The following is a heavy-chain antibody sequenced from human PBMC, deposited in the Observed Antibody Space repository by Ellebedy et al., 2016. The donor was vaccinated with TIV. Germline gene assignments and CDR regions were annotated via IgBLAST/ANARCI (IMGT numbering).Heavy chain of an antibody. CDR3: ARRGGIAVAGAALDI. D-gene: IGHD6-19*01. V-gene: IGHV3-21*01. CDR2: ISSSSSYI. Sequence: PGGSLRLSCAASGFTFSSYSMNWVRQAPGTGLEWVSSISSSSSYIYYADSVKGRFTISRDNAKNSLYLQMNSLRAEDTAVYYCARRGGIAVAGAALDIWGQGTMVTVSS. J-gene: IGHJ3*02. CDR1: GFTFSSYS.